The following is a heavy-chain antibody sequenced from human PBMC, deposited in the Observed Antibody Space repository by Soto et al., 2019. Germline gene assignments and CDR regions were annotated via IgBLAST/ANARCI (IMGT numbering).Heavy chain of an antibody. Sequence: NPSETLSLTCTVSGGSISSSSYYWGWIRQPPGKGLEWIGSIYYSGSTYYNPSLKSRVTISVDTSKNQFSPKLSSVTAADTAVYYCARQGIAVPGTINWFDPWGQGTLVTVSS. D-gene: IGHD6-19*01. V-gene: IGHV4-39*01. J-gene: IGHJ5*02. CDR1: GGSISSSSYY. CDR3: ARQGIAVPGTINWFDP. CDR2: IYYSGST.